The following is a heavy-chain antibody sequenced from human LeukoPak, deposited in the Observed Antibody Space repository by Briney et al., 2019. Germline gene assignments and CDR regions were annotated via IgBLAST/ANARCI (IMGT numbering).Heavy chain of an antibody. Sequence: GGPLRLSCAASGFTFSSYWMTWVRQAPGKGLEWVANIKRDGSEKHYVDSVKGRFTISRDNAKNSMFLQMNSLRAEDTAVYFCARGGGLDVWGQGATVTVSS. J-gene: IGHJ6*02. V-gene: IGHV3-7*03. CDR3: ARGGGLDV. D-gene: IGHD3-16*01. CDR1: GFTFSSYW. CDR2: IKRDGSEK.